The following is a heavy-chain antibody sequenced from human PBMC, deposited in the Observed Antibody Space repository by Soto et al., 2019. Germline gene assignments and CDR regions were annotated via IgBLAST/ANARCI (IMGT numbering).Heavy chain of an antibody. CDR1: GGSISSYY. J-gene: IGHJ6*02. CDR2: IYYSGST. V-gene: IGHV4-59*01. CDR3: ARDRPLSIAETLIFGMDF. D-gene: IGHD6-6*01. Sequence: SETLSLTCTVSGGSISSYYWSWIRQPPGKGLEWIGYIYYSGSTNYNPSLKSRVTISVDTSKNQFSLKLSSVTAADTAVYYCARDRPLSIAETLIFGMDFWGQGTTVTVSS.